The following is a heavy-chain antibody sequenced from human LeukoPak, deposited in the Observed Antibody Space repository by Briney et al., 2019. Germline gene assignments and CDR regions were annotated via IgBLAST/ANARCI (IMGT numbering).Heavy chain of an antibody. CDR2: IKQDGSEK. V-gene: IGHV3-7*01. D-gene: IGHD2-2*01. CDR1: GFTFSSYW. J-gene: IGHJ4*02. Sequence: GGSLRLSCAASGFTFSSYWMSWVRQAPGKGLEWVANIKQDGSEKYYVDSVKGRFTISRDNAKNSLYLQMNSLRAEDTAVYYCARDSFRRSTSSNDYWGQGTLVTVSS. CDR3: ARDSFRRSTSSNDY.